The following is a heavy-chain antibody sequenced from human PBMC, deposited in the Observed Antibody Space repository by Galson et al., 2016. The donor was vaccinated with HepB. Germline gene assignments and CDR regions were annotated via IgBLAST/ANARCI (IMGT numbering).Heavy chain of an antibody. Sequence: SLRLSCAASGFNFVDYNINWFCQAPGKGLEWVGLIRSTAYGGTQQYAASVKGRFTISRDDSKNIAYLQLNGLNIEDSGLYYCTRDLRTRIAWFGELFSGSFDPWGQGTLVTVSS. CDR2: IRSTAYGGTQ. D-gene: IGHD3-10*01. CDR3: TRDLRTRIAWFGELFSGSFDP. J-gene: IGHJ5*02. V-gene: IGHV3-49*03. CDR1: GFNFVDYN.